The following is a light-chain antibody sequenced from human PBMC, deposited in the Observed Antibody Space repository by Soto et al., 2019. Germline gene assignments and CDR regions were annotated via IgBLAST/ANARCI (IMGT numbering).Light chain of an antibody. CDR1: SSDVGGYNF. CDR2: DVS. J-gene: IGLJ1*01. Sequence: QSVLTQPASVSGSPGQSITISCTGTSSDVGGYNFVSWYQHHPGKAPKLIIYDVSNRPSGVSNRFSGSKSGNTASLTISGLQAEDEADYYCTSYTTIITYVFGTGNKVTVL. CDR3: TSYTTIITYV. V-gene: IGLV2-14*03.